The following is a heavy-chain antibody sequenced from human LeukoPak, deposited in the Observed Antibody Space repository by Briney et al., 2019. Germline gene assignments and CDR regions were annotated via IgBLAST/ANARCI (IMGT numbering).Heavy chain of an antibody. J-gene: IGHJ3*02. CDR3: AREINPARGGFDI. CDR2: VFDSEYI. CDR1: GDSLSSFR. D-gene: IGHD2-15*01. V-gene: IGHV4-59*01. Sequence: SETLSLPCTVSGDSLSSFRWNWIRQSPGKGLEWIGIVFDSEYIDYNPSVKSRMSMSRDMSKNQISLRLTSVTAADTDVYYCAREINPARGGFDIWGQGTMVTVSS.